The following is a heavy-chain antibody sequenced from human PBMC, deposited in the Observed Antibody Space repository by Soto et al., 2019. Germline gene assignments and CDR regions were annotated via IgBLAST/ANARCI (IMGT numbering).Heavy chain of an antibody. J-gene: IGHJ5*02. D-gene: IGHD2-2*01. CDR1: GFTFSSYA. CDR3: AKSSRPPSIVVVPAAMRSAGWFDP. CDR2: ISGSGGST. Sequence: GGSLRLSCAASGFTFSSYAMSWVRQAPGKGLEWVSAISGSGGSTYYADSVKGRFTISRDNSKNTLYLQMNSLRAEDTAVYYCAKSSRPPSIVVVPAAMRSAGWFDPWGQGTLVTVSS. V-gene: IGHV3-23*01.